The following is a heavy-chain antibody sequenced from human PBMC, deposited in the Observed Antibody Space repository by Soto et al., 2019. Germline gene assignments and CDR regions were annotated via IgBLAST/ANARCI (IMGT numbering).Heavy chain of an antibody. CDR3: ARQTNTIRQYYFDY. Sequence: GESLKISCNGSGYTFTTYWIGWVRQMPGKGLEWMGIIYPGDSDTRYSPSFQGQVTISADKSINTAYLQWSSLKASDTAMYYCARQTNTIRQYYFDYWGQGTLVTVSS. V-gene: IGHV5-51*01. D-gene: IGHD3-3*01. J-gene: IGHJ4*02. CDR1: GYTFTTYW. CDR2: IYPGDSDT.